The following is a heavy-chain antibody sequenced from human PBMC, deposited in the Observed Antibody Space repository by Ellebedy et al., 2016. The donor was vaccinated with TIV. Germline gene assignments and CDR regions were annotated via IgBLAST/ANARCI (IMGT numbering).Heavy chain of an antibody. D-gene: IGHD2-2*01. J-gene: IGHJ4*02. CDR2: ISSTGYYI. Sequence: GESLKISCAASGFTFTSYSMNWVRQAPGKGLEWVSSISSTGYYIYYADSVQGRFTISRDNAKNSLFLQMNNLRAEDTAVYYCARDGSYDYGDYWGQGTVVTVSS. CDR1: GFTFTSYS. V-gene: IGHV3-21*04. CDR3: ARDGSYDYGDY.